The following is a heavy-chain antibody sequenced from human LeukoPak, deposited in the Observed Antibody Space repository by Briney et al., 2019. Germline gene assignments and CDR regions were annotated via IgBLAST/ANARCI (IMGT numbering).Heavy chain of an antibody. Sequence: ASVKVSCTASGYTFTSYDINWVRQATGQGLEWMGWMNPNSGNTGYAQKFQGRVTMTRNTSISTAYMELSSLRSEDTAVYYCARHYYDSSGYFDYWGQGTLVTVSS. CDR2: MNPNSGNT. V-gene: IGHV1-8*01. J-gene: IGHJ4*02. CDR1: GYTFTSYD. CDR3: ARHYYDSSGYFDY. D-gene: IGHD3-22*01.